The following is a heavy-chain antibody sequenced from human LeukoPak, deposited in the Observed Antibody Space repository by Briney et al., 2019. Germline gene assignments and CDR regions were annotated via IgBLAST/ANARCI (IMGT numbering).Heavy chain of an antibody. CDR1: GFTFSNAW. CDR3: TIVLRPYRGSGYRNWFDP. J-gene: IGHJ5*02. D-gene: IGHD3-22*01. V-gene: IGHV3-15*01. Sequence: GGSLRLSCAASGFTFSNAWMAWVRQVPGKGLEWLGRIKSKTDGETADYAAPVRGRFFISRDDRKDTLYVEINSLKTEDTGIYYCTIVLRPYRGSGYRNWFDPWRRGTLVTDSS. CDR2: IKSKTDGETA.